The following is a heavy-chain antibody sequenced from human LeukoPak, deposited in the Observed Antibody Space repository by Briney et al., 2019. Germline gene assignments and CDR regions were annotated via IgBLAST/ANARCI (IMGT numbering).Heavy chain of an antibody. Sequence: SGTLSLTCAVSGGSISSSNWWSWVRQPPGKGLEWIGEIYHSGSTNYNPSLKSRVTISVDKSKNQFSLKLSSVTAADTAVYYCASDYGDYYRFFDYWGQGTLVTVSS. CDR2: IYHSGST. CDR1: GGSISSSNW. J-gene: IGHJ4*02. CDR3: ASDYGDYYRFFDY. D-gene: IGHD4-17*01. V-gene: IGHV4-4*02.